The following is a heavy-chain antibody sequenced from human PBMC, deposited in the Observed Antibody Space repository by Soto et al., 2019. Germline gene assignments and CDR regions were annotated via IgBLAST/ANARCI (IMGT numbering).Heavy chain of an antibody. J-gene: IGHJ6*02. V-gene: IGHV3-49*03. CDR1: GFTFGDYA. CDR2: IRSKPYGGTK. CDR3: TKYTYTGRYAYYGMDV. Sequence: PGGSLRLTCTTSGFTFGDYAMSWSRQAPGKGLEWVGVIRSKPYGGTKDYAAPMKGRFTTAREYYNNIAFLQINRLKGEETGVYCGTKYTYTGRYAYYGMDVWGHGTMVTVSS. D-gene: IGHD6-19*01.